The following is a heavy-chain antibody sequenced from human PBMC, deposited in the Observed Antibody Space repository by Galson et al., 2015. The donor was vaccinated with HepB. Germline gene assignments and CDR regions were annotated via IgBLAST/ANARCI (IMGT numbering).Heavy chain of an antibody. J-gene: IGHJ6*03. Sequence: SVKVSCKASGFTFTSSAMQWVRQARGQRLEWIGWIVVGSGNTNYAQKFQERVTITRDMSTSTAYMELSSLRSEDTAVYYCAFTWGVDHQRYYYYYMDVWGKGTTVTVSS. CDR3: AFTWGVDHQRYYYYYMDV. D-gene: IGHD3-10*01. V-gene: IGHV1-58*02. CDR1: GFTFTSSA. CDR2: IVVGSGNT.